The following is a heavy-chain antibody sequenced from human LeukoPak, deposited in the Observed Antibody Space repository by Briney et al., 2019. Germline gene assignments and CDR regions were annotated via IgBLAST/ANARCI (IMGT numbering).Heavy chain of an antibody. CDR3: TRGDGDDVGFFDL. D-gene: IGHD4-17*01. CDR1: GFTFPHYG. J-gene: IGHJ2*01. CDR2: IRWSGGTV. Sequence: PGGSLRLSCVASGFTFPHYGMSWVRQAPGKGLEWVSGIRWSGGTVGYADSVKGRLTISRDDAKNSVYLQMNNLGVDDTAFYYRTRGDGDDVGFFDLWGRGTLVTVSS. V-gene: IGHV3-20*04.